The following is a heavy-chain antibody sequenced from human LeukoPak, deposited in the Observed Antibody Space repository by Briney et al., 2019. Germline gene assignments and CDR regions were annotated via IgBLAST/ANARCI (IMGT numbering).Heavy chain of an antibody. D-gene: IGHD6-25*01. Sequence: PGGSLRLSCAASGFTLSSHTMNRVRQAPGRGLEWVSAISTNDIQYADSVKGRFIISRDNAKNSLYLQMDSLRAEDTAVYYCASLPTAASYMDVWGKGTTVTVSS. CDR1: GFTLSSHT. CDR2: ISTNDI. CDR3: ASLPTAASYMDV. V-gene: IGHV3-21*01. J-gene: IGHJ6*03.